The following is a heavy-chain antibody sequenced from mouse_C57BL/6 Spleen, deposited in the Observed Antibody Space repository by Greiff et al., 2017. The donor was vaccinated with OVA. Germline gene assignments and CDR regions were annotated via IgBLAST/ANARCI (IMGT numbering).Heavy chain of an antibody. D-gene: IGHD2-5*01. J-gene: IGHJ4*01. CDR2: ISYDGSN. Sequence: EVKLMESGPGLVKPSQSLSLTCSVTGYSITSGYYWNWIRQFPGNKLEWMGYISYDGSNNYNPSLKNRISITRDTSKNQFFLKLSSVTTEDTATYYCARAYYSNYVGYYYAMDYWGQGTSVTVSS. CDR1: GYSITSGYY. CDR3: ARAYYSNYVGYYYAMDY. V-gene: IGHV3-6*01.